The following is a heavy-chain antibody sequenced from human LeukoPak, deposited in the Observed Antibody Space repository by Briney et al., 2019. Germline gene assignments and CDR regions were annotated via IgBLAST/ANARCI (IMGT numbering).Heavy chain of an antibody. CDR2: IYYTGST. V-gene: IGHV4-59*01. CDR3: ARAGVVATIYSYYYGMDV. Sequence: SETLSLTCTVSDGSISSYYWSWIRQPPGRGLEWIGYIYYTGSTNYNPSLKSRVTISVDTSKSQFSLKLSSVTAADTAVYYCARAGVVATIYSYYYGMDVWGQGTTVTVSS. CDR1: DGSISSYY. D-gene: IGHD5-12*01. J-gene: IGHJ6*02.